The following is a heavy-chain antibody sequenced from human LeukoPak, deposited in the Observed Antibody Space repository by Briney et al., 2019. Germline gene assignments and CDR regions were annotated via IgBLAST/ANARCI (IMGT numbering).Heavy chain of an antibody. CDR3: ARDGSIAVKNWFDP. CDR2: ISSNSKYI. J-gene: IGHJ5*02. V-gene: IGHV3-21*01. CDR1: GFTFSNYS. Sequence: PGGSLRLPCAASGFTFSNYSMNWVRQAPGKGLELVSSISSNSKYIYYADSVKGRFTISRDNAKNSLYLQMNSLRAEDTAVYYCARDGSIAVKNWFDPWGQGTLVTVSS. D-gene: IGHD6-19*01.